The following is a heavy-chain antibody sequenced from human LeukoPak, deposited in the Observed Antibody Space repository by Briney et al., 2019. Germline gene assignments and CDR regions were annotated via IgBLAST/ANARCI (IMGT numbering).Heavy chain of an antibody. Sequence: PGGSLRLSCAASGCSFSSYSMNWVRQAPGKGLEWVSYISHTGSTMSYADSVKGRFTISRDNARNSLYLQMNSLRAEDTAVYYCAIPPLSGTGSSRQLAGMDVWGQGTTVTVYS. CDR2: ISHTGSTM. CDR3: AIPPLSGTGSSRQLAGMDV. D-gene: IGHD3-10*01. V-gene: IGHV3-48*04. J-gene: IGHJ6*02. CDR1: GCSFSSYS.